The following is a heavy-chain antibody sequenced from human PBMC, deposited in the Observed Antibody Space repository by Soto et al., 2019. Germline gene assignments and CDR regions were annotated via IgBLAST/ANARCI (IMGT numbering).Heavy chain of an antibody. Sequence: QITLKESGPTLVKPTQTLTLTCTFSAFSLSTGGVGVGWIRQPPGKALEWLALIYWDDDTRYSPSLRSRLTITKDTSKNKVVLTMTNMEPVDTATYYCIQSRCGGDCLQSYASYYYYGMDVWGQGTTVTVSS. V-gene: IGHV2-5*02. D-gene: IGHD2-21*02. CDR1: AFSLSTGGVG. J-gene: IGHJ6*02. CDR3: IQSRCGGDCLQSYASYYYYGMDV. CDR2: IYWDDDT.